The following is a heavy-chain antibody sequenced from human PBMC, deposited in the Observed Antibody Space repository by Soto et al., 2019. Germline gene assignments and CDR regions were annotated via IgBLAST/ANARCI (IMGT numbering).Heavy chain of an antibody. J-gene: IGHJ4*02. CDR1: GCSIRICY. CDR2: IYSGGRN. Sequence: PSETLSLTWTGSGCSIRICYLSWIRQPAGKGLEWIGRIYSGGRNNYNPSLKSRVTMSVDTSKNQFSLRLSSVTAADTAMYYCARGSSRWDYWGQGTLVTVSS. CDR3: ARGSSRWDY. D-gene: IGHD6-13*01. V-gene: IGHV4-4*07.